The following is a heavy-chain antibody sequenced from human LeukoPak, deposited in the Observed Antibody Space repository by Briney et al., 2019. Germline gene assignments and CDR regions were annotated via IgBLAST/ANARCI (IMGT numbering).Heavy chain of an antibody. D-gene: IGHD3-22*01. CDR3: ARFSGYSYYYMDV. CDR2: IYHSGST. CDR1: GYSIRSGYY. J-gene: IGHJ6*03. Sequence: SETLSLTRDVFGYSIRSGYYWGWIRQPPGKGPEWIGSIYHSGSTYYKPSLKSRVTISVDTSKNQLSLKLSSVTAADTAVYYCARFSGYSYYYMDVWGKGTTVTVSS. V-gene: IGHV4-38-2*01.